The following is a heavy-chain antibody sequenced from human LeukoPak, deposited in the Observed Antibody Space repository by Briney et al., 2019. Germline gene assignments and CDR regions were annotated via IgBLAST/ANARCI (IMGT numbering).Heavy chain of an antibody. D-gene: IGHD4-11*01. V-gene: IGHV3-48*03. J-gene: IGHJ3*02. CDR3: ARNDYTFAFDI. CDR1: GFTFSSYE. Sequence: GGSLRLSCAVSGFTFSSYEMNWVRQAPGKGLEWVSYIGSSTIYYADSVKGRFTISRDNAKNSLYLQMNSLRAEDTAVYYCARNDYTFAFDIWGQGTMVTVSS. CDR2: IGSSTI.